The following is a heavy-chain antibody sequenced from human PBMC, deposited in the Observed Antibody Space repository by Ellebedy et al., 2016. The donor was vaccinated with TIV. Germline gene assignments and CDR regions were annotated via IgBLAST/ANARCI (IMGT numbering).Heavy chain of an antibody. CDR3: AKDRGSGWYENWFDP. V-gene: IGHV3-23*01. CDR2: ISGGGSST. Sequence: GGSLRLSCAASGFTFSSFAMNWLRQAPGKGLEWVSGISGGGSSTSYADSVKGRFTISRDNSKNTLYLQMDSLRAEDTALYYCAKDRGSGWYENWFDPWGQGTLATVSS. D-gene: IGHD6-19*01. J-gene: IGHJ5*02. CDR1: GFTFSSFA.